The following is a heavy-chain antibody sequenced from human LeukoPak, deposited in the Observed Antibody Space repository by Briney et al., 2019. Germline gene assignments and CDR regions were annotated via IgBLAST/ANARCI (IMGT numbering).Heavy chain of an antibody. CDR2: ISAYNGNT. CDR1: GYTFTSYG. CDR3: ARGRIHYDSRWWFDP. D-gene: IGHD3-22*01. J-gene: IGHJ5*02. V-gene: IGHV1-18*01. Sequence: GASVKVSCKASGYTFTSYGISWVRQAPGQGLEWMGWISAYNGNTNYAQKLQGRVTMTTDTSTSTAYMELRSLRSDDTAVYYCARGRIHYDSRWWFDPWGQGTLVTVSS.